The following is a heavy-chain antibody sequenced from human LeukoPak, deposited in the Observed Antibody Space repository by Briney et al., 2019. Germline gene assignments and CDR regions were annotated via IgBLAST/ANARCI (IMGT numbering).Heavy chain of an antibody. CDR3: AREGSMVRGVGIFGFDY. J-gene: IGHJ4*02. Sequence: ASVKVTCKASGYTFTDYYMHWVRQAPGQGLEWMGWINPNSGGTNFAQKFQGRVTITRDTSASTAYMELSSLKSEDMAVYYCAREGSMVRGVGIFGFDYWGQGTLVTVSS. CDR1: GYTFTDYY. V-gene: IGHV1-2*02. D-gene: IGHD3-10*01. CDR2: INPNSGGT.